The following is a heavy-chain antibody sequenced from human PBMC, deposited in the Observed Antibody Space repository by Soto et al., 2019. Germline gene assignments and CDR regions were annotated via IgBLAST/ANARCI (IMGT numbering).Heavy chain of an antibody. V-gene: IGHV4-59*01. CDR2: IYYSGST. CDR3: ARHIAAADTYYYYGMDV. J-gene: IGHJ6*02. Sequence: QVQLQESGPGLVKPSETLSLTCTVSGGSISSYYWSWIRQPPGKGLEWIGYIYYSGSTNYNPSLKSRVTISVDTSKNQFSLKLSSVTAADTAVYYCARHIAAADTYYYYGMDVWSQGTTVTVSS. D-gene: IGHD6-13*01. CDR1: GGSISSYY.